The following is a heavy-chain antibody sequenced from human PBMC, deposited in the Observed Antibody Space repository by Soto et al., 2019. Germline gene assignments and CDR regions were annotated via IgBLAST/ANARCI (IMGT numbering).Heavy chain of an antibody. J-gene: IGHJ4*02. Sequence: EVQLVESGGGLVQPGWSLRLSCAASGFTVSSNYMSWVRQAPGKGLEWVSVIYSGGSTYYADSVKGRFTISRDNSKNTLYLQMNSLRAEDTAVYYCARGGSYGGNSEGEIDYWGQGTLVTVSS. V-gene: IGHV3-66*01. CDR3: ARGGSYGGNSEGEIDY. D-gene: IGHD4-17*01. CDR2: IYSGGST. CDR1: GFTVSSNY.